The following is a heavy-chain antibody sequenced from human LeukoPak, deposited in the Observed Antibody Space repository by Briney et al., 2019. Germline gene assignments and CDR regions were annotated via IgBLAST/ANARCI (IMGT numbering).Heavy chain of an antibody. V-gene: IGHV4-59*01. Sequence: SETLSLTCTVSGGSIGTYYWSWIRQPPGKGLEWIGYVYYSGSTNYHPSPKSRVTISVDTSKNQFSLTLSSVTAADTAVYYCARDGYCSGSYCYGYYYYMDVWGTGATVSVSS. CDR3: ARDGYCSGSYCYGYYYYMDV. J-gene: IGHJ6*03. D-gene: IGHD2-15*01. CDR1: GGSIGTYY. CDR2: VYYSGST.